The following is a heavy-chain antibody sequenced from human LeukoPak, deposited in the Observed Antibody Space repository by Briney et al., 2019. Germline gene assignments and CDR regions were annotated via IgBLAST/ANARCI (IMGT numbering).Heavy chain of an antibody. CDR3: ARFLGGSYQRHFDY. CDR2: IYHSGST. J-gene: IGHJ4*02. V-gene: IGHV4-30-2*01. D-gene: IGHD1-26*01. Sequence: PSETLSLTCTVSGGSISSGGYYWSWIRQPPGKGLEWIGYIYHSGSTYYNPSLKSRVTISVDKSKNQFSLKLSSVTAADTAVYYCARFLGGSYQRHFDYWGQGTLVTVSS. CDR1: GGSISSGGYY.